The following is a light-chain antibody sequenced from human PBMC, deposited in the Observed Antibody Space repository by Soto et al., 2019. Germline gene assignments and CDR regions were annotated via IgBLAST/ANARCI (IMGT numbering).Light chain of an antibody. Sequence: EIVLTQSPATLSLSPGDRATLSCRASQSVGSYLVWYQQKPGQAPRLLISDASKRATGIPARFSGSGSGTDFTLTISRLKPVDFAVYYCQQYGMSPRTFGQGTKV. V-gene: IGKV3-11*01. CDR2: DAS. J-gene: IGKJ1*01. CDR3: QQYGMSPRT. CDR1: QSVGSY.